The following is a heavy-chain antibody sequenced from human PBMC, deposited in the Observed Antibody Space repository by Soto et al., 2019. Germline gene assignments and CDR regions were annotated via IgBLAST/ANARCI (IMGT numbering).Heavy chain of an antibody. CDR3: VRENYFDY. V-gene: IGHV3-7*01. CDR2: IRQDGTER. CDR1: GFRFSTNW. Sequence: PGGSLRLSCVGSGFRFSTNWMGWVRQAPGKILEWVANIRQDGTERSYADSVKGRFTISRDNAKNSLYLQMDSLGSDYTAVYYCVRENYFDYWGQGTLVTVSS. J-gene: IGHJ4*02.